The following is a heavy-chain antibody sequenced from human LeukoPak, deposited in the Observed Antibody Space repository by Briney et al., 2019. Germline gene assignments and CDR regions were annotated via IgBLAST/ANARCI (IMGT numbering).Heavy chain of an antibody. D-gene: IGHD6-13*01. CDR3: ARIYSSSWFLNWFDP. CDR1: GYSISSGYF. V-gene: IGHV4-38-2*02. CDR2: IYHSGST. J-gene: IGHJ5*02. Sequence: PSETLSLTCTVSGYSISSGYFWGWIRQAPGKGLECIGTIYHSGSTYYNPSLKSRVTISVDTSKNQFSLKLNSVTAADTAVYYCARIYSSSWFLNWFDPWGQGTLVTVSS.